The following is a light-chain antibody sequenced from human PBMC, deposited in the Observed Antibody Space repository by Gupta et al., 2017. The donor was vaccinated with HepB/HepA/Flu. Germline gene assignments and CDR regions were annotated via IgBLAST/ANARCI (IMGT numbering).Light chain of an antibody. Sequence: QSALTQPPSASRSPGPSVPISCTGTSSDVGGYNYVSWYQRHPGKAPKLMIYEVSKRPSGVPDRFSGSKSGNTASLTVSGLQAEDEADYYCSSYAGSNNLVFGGGTKLTVL. CDR3: SSYAGSNNLV. V-gene: IGLV2-8*01. CDR1: SSDVGGYNY. CDR2: EVS. J-gene: IGLJ2*01.